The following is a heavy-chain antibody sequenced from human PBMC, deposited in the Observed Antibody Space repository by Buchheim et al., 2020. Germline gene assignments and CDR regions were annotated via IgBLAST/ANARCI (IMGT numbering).Heavy chain of an antibody. J-gene: IGHJ6*02. V-gene: IGHV3-23*01. D-gene: IGHD4-17*01. Sequence: EVQLLESGGGLVQPGGSLRLSCAASGFTFSSYAMSWVRQAPGKGLEWVSAISGSGGSTYYADSVQGRFTISRDNSKNTLSLQMNSLRAEDTAVYYCAKGDYGDYVAYYYYGMDVWGQGTT. CDR1: GFTFSSYA. CDR2: ISGSGGST. CDR3: AKGDYGDYVAYYYYGMDV.